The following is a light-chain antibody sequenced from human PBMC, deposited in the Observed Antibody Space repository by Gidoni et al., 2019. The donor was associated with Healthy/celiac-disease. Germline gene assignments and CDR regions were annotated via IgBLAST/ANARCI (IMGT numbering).Light chain of an antibody. CDR1: QSVSSSY. Sequence: ESVLTQSPGTLSLSPGERATLSCRASQSVSSSYLAWYQQKPGQAPRLLIYGASSRATGIPDRFSGSGSWTDFTLTISILEPEDFAVYYCQQYGSSPGYTFGQGTKLEIK. CDR2: GAS. V-gene: IGKV3-20*01. J-gene: IGKJ2*01. CDR3: QQYGSSPGYT.